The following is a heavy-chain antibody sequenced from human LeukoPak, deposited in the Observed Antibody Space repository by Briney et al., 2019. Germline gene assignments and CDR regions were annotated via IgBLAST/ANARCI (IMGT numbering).Heavy chain of an antibody. V-gene: IGHV3-30*04. J-gene: IGHJ4*02. CDR2: ISHDGTNK. D-gene: IGHD7-27*01. CDR3: MSLTGALRY. CDR1: RFTFSSYA. Sequence: GGSLRLSCAASRFTFSSYALNWVCQARGKGLEWVAIISHDGTNKYYVDSVKGRFTISRDNSKNTLYLQMNSLRAEDTAVYSCMSLTGALRYWGQGTLVTVSS.